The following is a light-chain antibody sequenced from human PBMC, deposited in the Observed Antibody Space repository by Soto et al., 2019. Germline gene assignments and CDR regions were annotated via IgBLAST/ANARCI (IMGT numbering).Light chain of an antibody. CDR2: GAS. CDR3: QQYGSSPPLT. CDR1: QSVSSSY. Sequence: EIVLTQSPGTLSLSPEERATLSCRGSQSVSSSYLAWYQQKPGQAPRLLIYGASSRATGIPDRFSGSGSGTDSTLTISRLEPEDFAVYYCQQYGSSPPLTFGPGTKVDIK. V-gene: IGKV3-20*01. J-gene: IGKJ3*01.